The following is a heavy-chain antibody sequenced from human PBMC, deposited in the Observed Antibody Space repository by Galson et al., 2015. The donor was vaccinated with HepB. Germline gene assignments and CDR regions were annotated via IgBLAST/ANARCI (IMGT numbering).Heavy chain of an antibody. CDR1: GGTFSSYA. CDR3: ARDNSLFPIVVVPVAMRDLNNWFDP. D-gene: IGHD2-2*01. Sequence: SVKVSCKASGGTFSSYAISWVRQAPGQGLEWMGGIIPIFGIANYAQKFQGRVTITADESTSTAYMELSSLRSEDTAVYYCARDNSLFPIVVVPVAMRDLNNWFDPWGQGTLVTVSS. CDR2: IIPIFGIA. V-gene: IGHV1-69*13. J-gene: IGHJ5*02.